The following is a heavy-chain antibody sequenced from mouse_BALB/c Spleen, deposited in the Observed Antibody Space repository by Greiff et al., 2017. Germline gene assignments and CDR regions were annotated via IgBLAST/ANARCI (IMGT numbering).Heavy chain of an antibody. Sequence: EVKLMESGPGLVKPSQSLSLTCSVTGYSITSGYYWNWIRQFPGNKLEWMGYISYDGSNNYNPSLKNRISITRDTSKNQFFLKLNSVTTEDTATYYCAKTGTGNYFDYWGQGTTLTVSS. V-gene: IGHV3-6*02. CDR2: ISYDGSN. D-gene: IGHD4-1*01. J-gene: IGHJ2*01. CDR1: GYSITSGYY. CDR3: AKTGTGNYFDY.